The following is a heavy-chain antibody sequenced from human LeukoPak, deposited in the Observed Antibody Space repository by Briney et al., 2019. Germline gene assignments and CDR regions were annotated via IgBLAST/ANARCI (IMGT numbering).Heavy chain of an antibody. CDR1: GFRFNSYE. D-gene: IGHD1-1*01. V-gene: IGHV3-48*03. CDR2: ITSSGSSI. Sequence: GGSLRLSCAASGFRFNSYEMNWVRQAPGKGLEWLSYITSSGSSIYYADSVKGRFTISRDNAKSSLYLQMNSLRAEDTAVYYCARLTGATTGGFDPWGQGTLVTVSS. J-gene: IGHJ5*02. CDR3: ARLTGATTGGFDP.